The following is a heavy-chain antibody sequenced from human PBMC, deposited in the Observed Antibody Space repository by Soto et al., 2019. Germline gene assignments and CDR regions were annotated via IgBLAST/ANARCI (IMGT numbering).Heavy chain of an antibody. D-gene: IGHD3-22*01. CDR3: AKVVVRPSSGYYFDY. V-gene: IGHV3-23*01. J-gene: IGHJ4*02. Sequence: EVQLLESGGGLVQPGGSLRLSCEASGFTFSAYAMSWVRQAPGKGLEWVSALTDNGGGTYYADSVKGRFTVARDNFKNTLYLQMNSLRAEDTAIYCCAKVVVRPSSGYYFDYWGQGGLVTVSS. CDR1: GFTFSAYA. CDR2: LTDNGGGT.